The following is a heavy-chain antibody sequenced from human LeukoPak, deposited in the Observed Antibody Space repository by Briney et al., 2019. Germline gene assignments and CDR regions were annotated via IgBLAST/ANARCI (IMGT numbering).Heavy chain of an antibody. CDR1: GYTFSGYG. J-gene: IGHJ4*02. CDR3: ARDLLISSVGVGGY. Sequence: ASVKVSCKASGYTFSGYGISWVRQAPGQGLEWMGWISAYNGNTNYAQKLQGRVMMTTDTSSSTSYMELRSLRSDDTAVYYCARDLLISSVGVGGYWGQGTLVTVSS. D-gene: IGHD3-16*01. CDR2: ISAYNGNT. V-gene: IGHV1-18*04.